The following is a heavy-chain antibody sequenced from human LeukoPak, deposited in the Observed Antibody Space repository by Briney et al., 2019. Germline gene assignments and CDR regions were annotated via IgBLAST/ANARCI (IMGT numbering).Heavy chain of an antibody. J-gene: IGHJ5*02. CDR1: GFTFSNYF. V-gene: IGHV3-74*03. CDR2: INSDGTST. D-gene: IGHD2-15*01. Sequence: SXRLSCAASGFTFSNYFMHWVRQAPGKGLVWVSRINSDGTSTMYADSVKGRFTISRDNAKNTLYLQMNSLRDEDTAVYYCARRVDATRWLDPWGQGTLVTVSS. CDR3: ARRVDATRWLDP.